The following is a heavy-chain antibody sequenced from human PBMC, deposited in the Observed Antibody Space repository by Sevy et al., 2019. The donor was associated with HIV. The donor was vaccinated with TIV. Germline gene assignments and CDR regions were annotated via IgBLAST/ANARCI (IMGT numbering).Heavy chain of an antibody. CDR3: AGGDGIAESAFDF. J-gene: IGHJ3*01. CDR1: GYTFTGYY. Sequence: ASVKVSCKASGYTFTGYYMHWVRLVPGQGLEWMGWINPNSGGTNYAQKFQGWVTMTRDTSISTAYMELSRLRSDDTVVYYCAGGDGIAESAFDFWGQGTMVTVSS. V-gene: IGHV1-2*04. D-gene: IGHD1-20*01. CDR2: INPNSGGT.